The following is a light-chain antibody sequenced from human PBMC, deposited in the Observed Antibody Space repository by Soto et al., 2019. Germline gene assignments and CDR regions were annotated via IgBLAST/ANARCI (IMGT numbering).Light chain of an antibody. CDR1: QGISSY. CDR2: VAS. Sequence: DIQLTQSPSFLSASVGDRVTITCRASQGISSYLAWYQQKPGKAPKLLIYVASTLQSGVPLRFSGSGSGTEFTLTISSLQPEDFATYYCQQLKSYNPTFGPGTKVDIK. J-gene: IGKJ3*01. V-gene: IGKV1-9*01. CDR3: QQLKSYNPT.